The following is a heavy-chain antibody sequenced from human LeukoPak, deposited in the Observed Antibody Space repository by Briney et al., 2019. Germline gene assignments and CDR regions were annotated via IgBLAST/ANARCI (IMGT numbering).Heavy chain of an antibody. J-gene: IGHJ4*02. CDR3: AKQYFGVNYFDY. Sequence: GGSLRLSCAASGFTFSSYSMNWVRQAPGKGLEWVSEISGSGGTTYYADPVKGRFTISRDNSKNTLYLQMNDLRAEDTAIYYCAKQYFGVNYFDYWGQGTLVTVSS. CDR1: GFTFSSYS. D-gene: IGHD4-17*01. CDR2: ISGSGGTT. V-gene: IGHV3-23*01.